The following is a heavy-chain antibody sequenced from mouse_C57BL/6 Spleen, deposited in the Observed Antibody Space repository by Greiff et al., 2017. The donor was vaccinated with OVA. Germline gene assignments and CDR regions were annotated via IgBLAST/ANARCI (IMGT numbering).Heavy chain of an antibody. CDR3: ARREGYFGY. CDR1: GYTFTDYY. Sequence: VQLQQSGPELVKPGASVKISCKASGYTFTDYYMNWVKQSHGKSLEWIGDINPNNGGTSYNQKFKGKATLTVDKSSSTAYMELRSLTSEDSAVYYCARREGYFGYWGQGTTLTVSS. CDR2: INPNNGGT. V-gene: IGHV1-26*01. J-gene: IGHJ2*01.